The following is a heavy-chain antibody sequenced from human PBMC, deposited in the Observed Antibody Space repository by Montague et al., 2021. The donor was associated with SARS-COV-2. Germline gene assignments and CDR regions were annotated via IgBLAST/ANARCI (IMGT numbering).Heavy chain of an antibody. D-gene: IGHD2-8*01. CDR2: INHSEGT. J-gene: IGHJ4*02. CDR1: GGSFNFYY. V-gene: IGHV4-34*01. Sequence: SETLSLTCSVSGGSFNFYYWSWIRQPPGKGLEWVGEINHSEGTNNNPSLKTRVTISMDTSKNQFSLRLSSVTAADTAVYYCARRQHEYAINGALDYWGQGTLVTVSS. CDR3: ARRQHEYAINGALDY.